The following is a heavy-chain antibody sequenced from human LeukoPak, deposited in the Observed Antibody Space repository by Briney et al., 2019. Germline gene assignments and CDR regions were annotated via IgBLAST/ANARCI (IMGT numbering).Heavy chain of an antibody. CDR1: GGSISSYY. V-gene: IGHV4-59*08. J-gene: IGHJ5*02. CDR2: IYYSGST. CDR3: ARNSITMVRGVRENWFDP. D-gene: IGHD3-10*01. Sequence: PSETLSLTCTVSGGSISSYYWSWIRQPPGKGLEWIGYIYYSGSTNYNPSLKSRVTISVDTSKNQFSLKLSSVTAADTAVYYCARNSITMVRGVRENWFDPWGQGTLVTVSS.